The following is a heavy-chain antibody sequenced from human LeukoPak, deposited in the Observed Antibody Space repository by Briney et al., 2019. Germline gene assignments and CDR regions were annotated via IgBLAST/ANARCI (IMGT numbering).Heavy chain of an antibody. CDR2: ISAYNGNT. Sequence: GASVKVSCKASGYTFTSYGISWVRQAPGQGLEWMGWISAYNGNTNYAQKFQGRVTMTRDTSISTAYMELSRLRSDDTAVYYCARDRGSFDYWGQGTLVTVSS. CDR1: GYTFTSYG. V-gene: IGHV1-18*01. D-gene: IGHD3-16*01. CDR3: ARDRGSFDY. J-gene: IGHJ4*02.